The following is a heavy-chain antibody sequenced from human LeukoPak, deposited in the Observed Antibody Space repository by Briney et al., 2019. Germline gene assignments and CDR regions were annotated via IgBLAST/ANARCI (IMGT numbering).Heavy chain of an antibody. CDR1: GGSISSLY. Sequence: PSETLSLTCSVSGGSISSLYWSWIRQPPGKGLEGIGYIYYTGSTNYNPSLRGPVTMFVDMSKNQFSLRLSSVTAADTAVYYCARHRAYSSSSPFDYWGQGTLVTVSS. J-gene: IGHJ4*02. CDR2: IYYTGST. CDR3: ARHRAYSSSSPFDY. V-gene: IGHV4-59*08. D-gene: IGHD6-6*01.